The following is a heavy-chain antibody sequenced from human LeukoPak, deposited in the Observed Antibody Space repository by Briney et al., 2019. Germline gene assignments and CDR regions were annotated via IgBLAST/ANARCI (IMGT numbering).Heavy chain of an antibody. CDR3: ARDTWIQQLYYYYYMDV. J-gene: IGHJ6*03. CDR1: GFTFSSYW. V-gene: IGHV3-7*01. Sequence: GGSLRLSCAASGFTFSSYWMSWVRQAPGKGLEWVANIKQDGSEKYYVDSVKGRFSISRDNAKNSLYLQMNSPRAEDTAVYYCARDTWIQQLYYYYYMDVWGKGTTVTVSS. CDR2: IKQDGSEK. D-gene: IGHD5-18*01.